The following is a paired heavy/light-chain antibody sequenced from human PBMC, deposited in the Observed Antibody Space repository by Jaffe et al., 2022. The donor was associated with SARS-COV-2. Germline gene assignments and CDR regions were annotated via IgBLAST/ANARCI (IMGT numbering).Light chain of an antibody. J-gene: IGLJ2*01. Sequence: SSELTQDPAVSVALGQTVRITCQGDSLRSYYASWYQQKPGQAPVLVIYGKNNRPSGIPDRFSGSSSGNTASLTITGAQAEDEADYYCNSRDSSGNHLGVFGGGTKLTVL. CDR3: NSRDSSGNHLGV. V-gene: IGLV3-19*01. CDR2: GKN. CDR1: SLRSYY.
Heavy chain of an antibody. J-gene: IGHJ3*02. V-gene: IGHV3-48*01. CDR2: ISSSSSTI. CDR1: GFTFSSYS. D-gene: IGHD2-15*01. Sequence: EVQLVESGGGLVQPGGSLRLSCAASGFTFSSYSMNWVRQAPGKGLEWVSYISSSSSTIYYADSVKGRFTISRDNAKNSLYLQMNSLRAEDTAVYYCAREMPYCSGGSCLGGDYGWDAFDIWGQGTMVTVSS. CDR3: AREMPYCSGGSCLGGDYGWDAFDI.